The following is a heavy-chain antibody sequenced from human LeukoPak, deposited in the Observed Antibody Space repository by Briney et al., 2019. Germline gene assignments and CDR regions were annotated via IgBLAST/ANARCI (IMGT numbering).Heavy chain of an antibody. V-gene: IGHV1-69*13. CDR3: ARGGGGWGYPDDFDY. CDR2: ITPIFGAA. CDR1: GGTFTSYA. Sequence: SVKVSCKASGGTFTSYAISWVRQAPGQGREWMGGITPIFGAASYAQKFQGRVTITADESTSTAYMELSSLRSEDTAVYYCARGGGGWGYPDDFDYWGQGTLVTVSS. D-gene: IGHD5-18*01. J-gene: IGHJ4*02.